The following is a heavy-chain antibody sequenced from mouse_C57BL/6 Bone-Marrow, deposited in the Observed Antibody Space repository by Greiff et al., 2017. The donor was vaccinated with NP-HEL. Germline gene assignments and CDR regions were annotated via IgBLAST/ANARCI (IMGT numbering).Heavy chain of an antibody. CDR1: GYTFTSYW. CDR3: ARLRRYYFDY. Sequence: QVHVKQPGAELVKPGASVKLSCKASGYTFTSYWMQWVKQRPGQGLEWIGEIDPSDSYTNYNQKFKGKATLTVDTSSSTAYMQLSSLTSEDSAVYYCARLRRYYFDYWGQGTTLTVSS. D-gene: IGHD1-2*01. V-gene: IGHV1-50*01. J-gene: IGHJ2*01. CDR2: IDPSDSYT.